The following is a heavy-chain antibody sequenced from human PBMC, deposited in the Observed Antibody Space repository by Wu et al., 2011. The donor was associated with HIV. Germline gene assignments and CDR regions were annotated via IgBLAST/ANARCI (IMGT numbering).Heavy chain of an antibody. CDR2: ISAYNGNT. CDR1: GYTFTSYD. Sequence: QVQLVQSGAEVKKPGASVKVSCKASGYTFTSYDISWVRQAPGQGLGWMGWISAYNGNTNYAQKLQGRITMTTDTSSSTAYMELRSLRSDDTAVYYCARKYCSGGGCYFYYWGQGTLVTVSS. D-gene: IGHD2-15*01. V-gene: IGHV1-18*01. CDR3: ARKYCSGGGCYFYY. J-gene: IGHJ4*02.